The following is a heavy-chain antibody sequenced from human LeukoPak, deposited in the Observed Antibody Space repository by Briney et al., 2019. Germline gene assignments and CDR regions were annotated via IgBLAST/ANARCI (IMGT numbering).Heavy chain of an antibody. Sequence: GGSLRLSCAASGFTFSSYEMNWVRQAPGKGLEWVSYISSSGSTIYYADSVKGRFTISRDNAKNSLYPQMNSLRAEDTAVYYCAELGITMIGGVWGKGTTVTISS. CDR3: AELGITMIGGV. V-gene: IGHV3-48*03. CDR2: ISSSGSTI. D-gene: IGHD3-10*02. CDR1: GFTFSSYE. J-gene: IGHJ6*04.